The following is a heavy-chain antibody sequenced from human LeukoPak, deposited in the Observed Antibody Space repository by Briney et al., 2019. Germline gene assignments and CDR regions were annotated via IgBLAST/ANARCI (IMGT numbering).Heavy chain of an antibody. D-gene: IGHD3-9*01. V-gene: IGHV3-30*04. Sequence: GTSLRLSCAPSGFTFSSYAMHWVRQAPGKGLEWVALISYDGSDKYYADSVKGRFTISRDNSKNTLYLQVNSLRAEDTAVYYCARAAPRDILTGYYLHYYYYYMDVWGKGTTVTVSS. CDR1: GFTFSSYA. J-gene: IGHJ6*03. CDR2: ISYDGSDK. CDR3: ARAAPRDILTGYYLHYYYYYMDV.